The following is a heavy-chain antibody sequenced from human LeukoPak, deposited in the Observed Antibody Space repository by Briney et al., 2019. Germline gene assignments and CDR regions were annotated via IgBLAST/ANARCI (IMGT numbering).Heavy chain of an antibody. CDR2: INHSGST. V-gene: IGHV4-34*01. Sequence: PSETLSLTCAVYGGSFSGYYWSWIRQPPGKGLEWIGEINHSGSTNYNPSLKSRVTISVDTSKNQFSLKLSSVTAADTAVYYCARGYYYDSSGYRDYFDYWGQGTLVTVSS. CDR3: ARGYYYDSSGYRDYFDY. CDR1: GGSFSGYY. D-gene: IGHD3-22*01. J-gene: IGHJ4*02.